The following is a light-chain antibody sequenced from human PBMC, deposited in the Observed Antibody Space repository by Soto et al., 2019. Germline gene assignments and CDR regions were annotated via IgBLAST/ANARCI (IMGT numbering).Light chain of an antibody. CDR2: ATS. CDR1: QSIRND. Sequence: DIQMTQSPSSLSPSVGDRVTITSRASQSIRNDLGWYQQKPGKAPTRLIYATSTLQSGVPSRFSGSGSGTEFTLTISTLQPEDSATYFCLQHYSSPPTFRQGTKLEIK. V-gene: IGKV1-17*01. CDR3: LQHYSSPPT. J-gene: IGKJ1*01.